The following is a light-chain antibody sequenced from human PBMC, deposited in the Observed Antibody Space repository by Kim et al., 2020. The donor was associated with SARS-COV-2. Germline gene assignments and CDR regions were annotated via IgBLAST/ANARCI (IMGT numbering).Light chain of an antibody. CDR2: EAS. Sequence: DIQMTQSPSTQSASVGDRVTITCRASQSVNNWLAWYQQKPGKAPKLLIYEASTLQSGVSSGFSGSGSGTEFTLTISSLQPDDFATYYCQQYNSYPWTFGQGTKVDIK. CDR1: QSVNNW. CDR3: QQYNSYPWT. V-gene: IGKV1-5*03. J-gene: IGKJ1*01.